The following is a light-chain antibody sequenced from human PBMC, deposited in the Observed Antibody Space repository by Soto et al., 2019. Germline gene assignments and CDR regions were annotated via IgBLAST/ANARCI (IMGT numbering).Light chain of an antibody. CDR2: EAS. Sequence: DIQMTQSPSSLSASVGDRVTITCRASQDIRNDLDWFQQKPAKAPERLIYEASNLQSWVPSRFSGSGSGTEFPLTISTLQAEDFSSYFCLDYNTYPWPFAQGPEV. CDR3: LDYNTYPWP. CDR1: QDIRND. J-gene: IGKJ1*01. V-gene: IGKV1-17*01.